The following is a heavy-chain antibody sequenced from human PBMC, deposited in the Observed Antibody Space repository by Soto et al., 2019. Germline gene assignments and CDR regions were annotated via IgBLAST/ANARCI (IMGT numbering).Heavy chain of an antibody. CDR3: ARLSSSGFFLYYGMDV. D-gene: IGHD6-6*01. Sequence: GESLKISCKGSGYSFTSYWIGWVRQMPGKGLEWMGIIYPGDSDTRYSPSFQGQVTISADKSISTAYLQWSSLKASDTAMYYCARLSSSGFFLYYGMDVWGQGTTVTVSS. CDR2: IYPGDSDT. V-gene: IGHV5-51*01. J-gene: IGHJ6*02. CDR1: GYSFTSYW.